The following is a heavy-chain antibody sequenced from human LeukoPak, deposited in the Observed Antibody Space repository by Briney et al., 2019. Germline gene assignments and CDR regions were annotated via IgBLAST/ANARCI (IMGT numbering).Heavy chain of an antibody. CDR2: ISGYNGYT. Sequence: ASVKVSCKASGYTFTSYGINWVRQAPGQGLEWIGWISGYNGYTYYAQKLQGRVTMTTDTSTSTAYMELRSLRSGDTAVYYCARGAVNRYNWNDDIFYYYYMDVWGKGTTVTISS. CDR3: ARGAVNRYNWNDDIFYYYYMDV. D-gene: IGHD1-1*01. J-gene: IGHJ6*03. CDR1: GYTFTSYG. V-gene: IGHV1-18*01.